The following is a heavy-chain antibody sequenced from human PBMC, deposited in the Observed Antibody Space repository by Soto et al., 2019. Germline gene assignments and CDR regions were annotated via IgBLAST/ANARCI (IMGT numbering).Heavy chain of an antibody. Sequence: GGSLRLSCAASGFTFSSYSMNWVRQAPGKGLEWVSYISSSSSTIYYADSVKGRFTISRDNAKNSLYLQLNSLRAEDTAVYYCARDSFGGVIVTDYWGQGTLVTVSA. J-gene: IGHJ4*02. CDR1: GFTFSSYS. V-gene: IGHV3-48*01. CDR2: ISSSSSTI. CDR3: ARDSFGGVIVTDY. D-gene: IGHD3-16*02.